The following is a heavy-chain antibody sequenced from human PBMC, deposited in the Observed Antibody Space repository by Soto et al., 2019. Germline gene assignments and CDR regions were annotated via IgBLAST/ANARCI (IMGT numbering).Heavy chain of an antibody. Sequence: PGGSLSLSCAASGFTFSSYAMNWVRQAPGKGLEWVSTISFSGVNRHYADSVKGRFTISRDNSKNTLYLQMNSLRAEDTAIYYCAKVGSGSYSAHSWGQGTLVTVSS. CDR3: AKVGSGSYSAHS. V-gene: IGHV3-23*01. J-gene: IGHJ4*02. D-gene: IGHD3-10*01. CDR1: GFTFSSYA. CDR2: ISFSGVNR.